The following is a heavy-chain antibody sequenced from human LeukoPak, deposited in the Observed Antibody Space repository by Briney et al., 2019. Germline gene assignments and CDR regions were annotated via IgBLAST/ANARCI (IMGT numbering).Heavy chain of an antibody. CDR2: FSGSCGST. D-gene: IGHD6-19*01. V-gene: IGHV3-23*01. CDR3: AKERVAVAAYYYSGMDV. Sequence: GGSLRLSCAASGFTFSSYAMSWVRQAPGEGLEGVSAFSGSCGSTYYADSVEGRFTISRDNSKNTLYLQMHTLRAEDTAVYYCAKERVAVAAYYYSGMDVWRQGTTLTVSS. J-gene: IGHJ6*02. CDR1: GFTFSSYA.